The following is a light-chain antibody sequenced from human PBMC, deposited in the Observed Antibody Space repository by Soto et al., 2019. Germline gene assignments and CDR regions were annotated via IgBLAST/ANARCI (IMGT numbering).Light chain of an antibody. J-gene: IGKJ2*01. V-gene: IGKV1-5*03. CDR3: QQYKSYST. CDR2: KAS. Sequence: DIQMTQSPSTLSGSVGDRVTITCRASQTISSWLAWYQQKPGKAPKLLIYKASTLKSGVPSRFSGSGSGTEFTLTISSLQPDDFATYYCQQYKSYSTFGQGTKLETK. CDR1: QTISSW.